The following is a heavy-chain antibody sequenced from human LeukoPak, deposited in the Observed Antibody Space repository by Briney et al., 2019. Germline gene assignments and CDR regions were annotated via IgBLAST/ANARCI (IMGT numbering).Heavy chain of an antibody. CDR1: GFTFSSYA. Sequence: GRPLRLSCAASGFTFSSYAMHWVRQAPGKGLEWVAVTSYDGINKYYADSVKGRFTISRDSSKNTLYLQMNSLRAEDTAVYYCSRDREAAAVGAECFQHWGQGILVTVSS. CDR3: SRDREAAAVGAECFQH. V-gene: IGHV3-30-3*01. CDR2: TSYDGINK. D-gene: IGHD6-13*01. J-gene: IGHJ1*01.